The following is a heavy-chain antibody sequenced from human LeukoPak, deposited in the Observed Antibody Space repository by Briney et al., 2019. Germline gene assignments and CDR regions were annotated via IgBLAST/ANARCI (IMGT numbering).Heavy chain of an antibody. V-gene: IGHV1-3*01. Sequence: ASVKVSCKASGYTFTSYAMHWVRQSPGQRLEWMGWINAGNGNTKYSQKFQGRVTITRDTSASTAYMELCSLRSEDTAVYYCARDRAVAGIGWFDPWGQGTLVTVSS. D-gene: IGHD6-19*01. CDR1: GYTFTSYA. J-gene: IGHJ5*02. CDR3: ARDRAVAGIGWFDP. CDR2: INAGNGNT.